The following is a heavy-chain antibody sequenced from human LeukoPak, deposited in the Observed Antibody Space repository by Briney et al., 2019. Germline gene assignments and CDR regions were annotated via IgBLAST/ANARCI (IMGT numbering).Heavy chain of an antibody. CDR2: VYYSGRT. J-gene: IGHJ4*02. Sequence: PSETLSLTCTVSGGSINNYSWSWIRQPPGQGLQWIGYVYYSGRTSYNPSLQSRVTISVNTSKSEFSLKLSSVIAADTAVYYCARHGYDSNGLDWGQGTLVTVSS. CDR3: ARHGYDSNGLD. V-gene: IGHV4-59*08. CDR1: GGSINNYS. D-gene: IGHD3-22*01.